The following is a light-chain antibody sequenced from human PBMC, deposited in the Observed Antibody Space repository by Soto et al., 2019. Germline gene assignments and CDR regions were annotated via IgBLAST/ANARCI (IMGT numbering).Light chain of an antibody. V-gene: IGKV1-12*01. CDR1: QGISAW. CDR3: QQADSFPYT. J-gene: IGKJ2*01. Sequence: DIQMTQSPSSVSASVGDKVTISCRASQGISAWLVWYQQKPGKAPKLLIYSASTLQSGVPSRFSGSGSGTDFTLTITSLHPEDFATYYCQQADSFPYTFGQGTRLEIK. CDR2: SAS.